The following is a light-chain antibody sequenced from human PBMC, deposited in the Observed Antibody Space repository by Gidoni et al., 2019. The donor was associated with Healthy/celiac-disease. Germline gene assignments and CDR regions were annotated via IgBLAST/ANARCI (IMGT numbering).Light chain of an antibody. CDR1: QGISNY. Sequence: DIQLTQSPSSLSASVGDRVTITCRASQGISNYLAWYQQKPGKVPKLLIYAASTLQSGVPSRFSGSGSGTDFTLTISSLQPEDVATYYCQKYNSAPRTFXQXTKVEIK. J-gene: IGKJ1*01. V-gene: IGKV1-27*01. CDR3: QKYNSAPRT. CDR2: AAS.